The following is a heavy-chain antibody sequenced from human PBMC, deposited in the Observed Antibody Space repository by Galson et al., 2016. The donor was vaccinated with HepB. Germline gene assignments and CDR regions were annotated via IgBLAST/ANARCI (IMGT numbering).Heavy chain of an antibody. CDR2: IKTVGGAT. Sequence: SLRLSCAASGFSFSNAWMHWVRQAPGKGLEWVGRIKTVGGATDYAAPVEGRFTISGDDSRNTLYLQMSSLKTEDKAVYYCTTKLGFPYGLDYWGQGTLVTVSS. D-gene: IGHD3-3*02. V-gene: IGHV3-15*01. CDR3: TTKLGFPYGLDY. J-gene: IGHJ4*02. CDR1: GFSFSNAW.